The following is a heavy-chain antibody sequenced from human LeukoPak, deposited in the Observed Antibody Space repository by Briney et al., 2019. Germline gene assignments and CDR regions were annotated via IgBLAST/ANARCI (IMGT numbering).Heavy chain of an antibody. J-gene: IGHJ4*02. CDR3: AKDRYGDYSFEH. V-gene: IGHV3-23*01. D-gene: IGHD4-17*01. CDR2: ISGSGGTT. CDR1: GFTFTGHV. Sequence: GGSLRLSCAASGFTFTGHVMTWVRQAPGKGLEWVAVISGSGGTTYYADSVKGRFIISRDNSKNTLCLQMNSLTGADTALYYCAKDRYGDYSFEHWGQGALVAVSS.